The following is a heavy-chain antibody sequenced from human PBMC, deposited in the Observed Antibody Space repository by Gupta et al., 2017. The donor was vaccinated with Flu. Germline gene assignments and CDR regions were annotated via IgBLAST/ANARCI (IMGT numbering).Heavy chain of an antibody. Sequence: EVNFSEYGGGLVQPGGSMRLSCAASGFMFSAYPMNWIRQAPGKSLEWVAFVSNSGDVVEYADSVKGRFTVSRDNSKHTVFLQMNSVTVDDTATYYCAKQIMMNGFDSWGQGIPVSVSS. D-gene: IGHD2-8*01. V-gene: IGHV3-23*01. J-gene: IGHJ4*02. CDR1: GFMFSAYP. CDR2: VSNSGDVV. CDR3: AKQIMMNGFDS.